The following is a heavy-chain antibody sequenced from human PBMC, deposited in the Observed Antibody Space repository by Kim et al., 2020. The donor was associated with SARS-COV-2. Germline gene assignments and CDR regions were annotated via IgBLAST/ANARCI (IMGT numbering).Heavy chain of an antibody. V-gene: IGHV4-39*01. CDR1: GGSISSSSYY. J-gene: IGHJ6*02. Sequence: SETLSLTCTVSGGSISSSSYYWGWIRQPPGKGLEWIGSIYYSGSTYYNPSLKSRVTLSVDTSKNQFSLKLSSVTAADTAVYYCARPTPSVDGSSWYYYYYYGMDVWGQGTTVTVSS. D-gene: IGHD6-13*01. CDR3: ARPTPSVDGSSWYYYYYYGMDV. CDR2: IYYSGST.